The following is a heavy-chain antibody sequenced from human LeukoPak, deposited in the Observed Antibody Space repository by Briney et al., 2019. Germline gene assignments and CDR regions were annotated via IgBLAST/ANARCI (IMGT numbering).Heavy chain of an antibody. CDR2: TYPGDSDT. V-gene: IGHV5-51*01. D-gene: IGHD2-15*01. J-gene: IGHJ3*02. CDR3: AAYGYCSGGSCDAFDI. Sequence: GESLKISCKGSGYSFTSYWIGWVRQMPGKGLEWMGITYPGDSDTRYSPSFQGQVTISADKSISTAYLQWSSLKASDTAMYYCAAYGYCSGGSCDAFDIWGQGTMVTVSS. CDR1: GYSFTSYW.